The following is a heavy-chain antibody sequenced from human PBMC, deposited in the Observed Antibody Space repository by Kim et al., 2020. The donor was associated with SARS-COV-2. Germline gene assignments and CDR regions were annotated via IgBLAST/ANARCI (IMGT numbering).Heavy chain of an antibody. Sequence: RFTISRDKSKNTLYLQMNSLRAEDTAVYYCAKDFANYYDSSGYPTYYVDYWGQGTLVTVSS. V-gene: IGHV3-30*02. J-gene: IGHJ4*02. CDR3: AKDFANYYDSSGYPTYYVDY. D-gene: IGHD3-22*01.